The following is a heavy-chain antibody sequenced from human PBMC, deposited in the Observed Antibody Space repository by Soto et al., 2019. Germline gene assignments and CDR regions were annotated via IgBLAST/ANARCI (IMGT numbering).Heavy chain of an antibody. CDR3: ARDRGFIGGICHVLNVLDV. D-gene: IGHD2-15*01. V-gene: IGHV3-21*01. CDR2: ITGSSTYI. CDR1: EFTFRDFT. J-gene: IGHJ6*02. Sequence: EVQLVESGGGLVKPGGSLRLSCAASEFTFRDFTMNWVRQATGKGLEWVSSITGSSTYIYYADSVKGRFTISRDNAKNSLYLQMNSLRAEDTAVYYCARDRGFIGGICHVLNVLDVWGQGTTVTVSS.